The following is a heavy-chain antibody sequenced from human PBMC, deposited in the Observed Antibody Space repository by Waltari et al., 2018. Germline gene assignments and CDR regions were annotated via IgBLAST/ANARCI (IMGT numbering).Heavy chain of an antibody. Sequence: EVQVVESGGDLVQPGRSLRLSFIGSEFTFDDYAMSWFRQAPGKGLEWVGLIRTRSHGGTTEYAASVKGRFSISRNDFRRIAYLQMNSLKTEDTAVYYCTRVSTVPAAADAFDIWGQGTMVTVSS. J-gene: IGHJ3*02. D-gene: IGHD2-2*01. CDR1: EFTFDDYA. CDR3: TRVSTVPAAADAFDI. V-gene: IGHV3-49*03. CDR2: IRTRSHGGTT.